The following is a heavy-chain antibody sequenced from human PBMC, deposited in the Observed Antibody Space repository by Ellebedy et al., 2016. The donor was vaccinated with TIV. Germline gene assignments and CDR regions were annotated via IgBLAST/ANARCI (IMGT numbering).Heavy chain of an antibody. V-gene: IGHV1-69*13. D-gene: IGHD2-15*01. CDR3: ARDRGYCSGGSCYSDY. CDR1: GGTFSSYA. J-gene: IGHJ4*02. CDR2: IIPIFGTA. Sequence: SVKVSXXASGGTFSSYAISWVRQAPGQGLEWMGGIIPIFGTANYAQKFQGRVTITADESTSTAYMELSSLRSEDTAVYYCARDRGYCSGGSCYSDYWGQGTLVTVSS.